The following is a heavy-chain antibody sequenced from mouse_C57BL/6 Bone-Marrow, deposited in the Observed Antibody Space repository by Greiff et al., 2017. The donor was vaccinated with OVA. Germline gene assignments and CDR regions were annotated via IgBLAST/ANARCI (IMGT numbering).Heavy chain of an antibody. CDR3: ARNYYYAMDY. Sequence: EVKLVESGGGLVKPGGSLKLSCAASGFTFSDYGMHWVRQAPEKGLEWVAYISSGSSTIYYADTVKGRFTISRDKAKNTLFLQMTSLRSEDAAMYDCARNYYYAMDYGGQGTSVTVSS. J-gene: IGHJ4*01. V-gene: IGHV5-17*01. CDR2: ISSGSSTI. CDR1: GFTFSDYG.